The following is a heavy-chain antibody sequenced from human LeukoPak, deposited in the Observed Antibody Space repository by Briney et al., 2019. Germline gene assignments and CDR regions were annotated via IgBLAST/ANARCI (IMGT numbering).Heavy chain of an antibody. D-gene: IGHD5-18*01. V-gene: IGHV1-8*01. J-gene: IGHJ6*02. CDR1: GYTFTSYD. Sequence: ASVKVSCKASGYTFTSYDINWVRQATRQGLEWMGWMNPNSGNTGYAQKFQGRVTMTRNTSISTAYMELSSLRSEDTAVYYCARGRSYGYGVYGMDVWGQGTTVTVSS. CDR2: MNPNSGNT. CDR3: ARGRSYGYGVYGMDV.